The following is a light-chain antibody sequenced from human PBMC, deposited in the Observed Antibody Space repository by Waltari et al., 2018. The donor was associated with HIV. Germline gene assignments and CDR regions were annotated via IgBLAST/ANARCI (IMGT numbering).Light chain of an antibody. CDR1: SRAVGGYNY. CDR2: EVS. V-gene: IGLV2-14*01. J-gene: IGLJ1*01. Sequence: QSALTQPASVSGSPGQSITISCTGTSRAVGGYNYVSWYQQHPGKAPQLIIYEVSHRPSGVSNRFSGSKSGNTASLTISGLQAEDEADYYCSSYTSSTSPYVFGTGTKVTVL. CDR3: SSYTSSTSPYV.